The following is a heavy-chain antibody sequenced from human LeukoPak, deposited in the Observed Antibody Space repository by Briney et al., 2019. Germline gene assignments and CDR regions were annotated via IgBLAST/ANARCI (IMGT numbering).Heavy chain of an antibody. CDR1: GFTVSSNY. CDR3: ARNGGSSPFYYFDY. Sequence: GGSLRLSCAASGFTVSSNYMSWVRQAPGKGLEWVSVIYSDGSTYYADSVKGRFTNSRDNSKNTPYLQMNSLRAEDTGVYYCARNGGSSPFYYFDYWGQGTLVPVSP. D-gene: IGHD6-19*01. V-gene: IGHV3-66*01. J-gene: IGHJ4*02. CDR2: IYSDGST.